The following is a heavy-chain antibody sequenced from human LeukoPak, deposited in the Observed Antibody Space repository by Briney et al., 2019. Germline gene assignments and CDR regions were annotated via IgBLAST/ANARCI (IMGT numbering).Heavy chain of an antibody. J-gene: IGHJ4*02. CDR1: GFTFSSYA. V-gene: IGHV3-23*01. CDR3: AKERGSSWYSIDY. CDR2: ISGSGGST. Sequence: GGSLRLSCAASGFTFSSYAMRWVRQAPGKGLEWVSDISGSGGSTYYADSVKDWFTISRDNSKNTLYLQMNSLRAEDTAVYYCAKERGSSWYSIDYWGEGALVTVSS. D-gene: IGHD6-13*01.